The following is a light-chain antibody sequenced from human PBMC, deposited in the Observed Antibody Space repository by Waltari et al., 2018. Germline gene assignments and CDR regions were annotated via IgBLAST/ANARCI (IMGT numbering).Light chain of an antibody. CDR1: KSVSSNY. V-gene: IGKV3-20*01. Sequence: EIVLTQSPGTLSLSPGESATLSCSASKSVSSNYLGWYQQKPGQAPRLLIYGASNRATGVPDRFSGSGSGTAFTLTISRLEPEDFAVYYCQQYGISPPKYTFGQGTKLEI. CDR2: GAS. J-gene: IGKJ2*01. CDR3: QQYGISPPKYT.